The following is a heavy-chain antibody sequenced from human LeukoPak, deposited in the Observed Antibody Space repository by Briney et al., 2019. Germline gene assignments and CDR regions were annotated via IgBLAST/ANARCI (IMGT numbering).Heavy chain of an antibody. D-gene: IGHD3-16*01. CDR2: ISYDGSNK. V-gene: IGHV3-30*18. CDR1: GVTFSSAG. J-gene: IGHJ6*02. CDR3: AKGLKFYYYYGMDV. Sequence: GRSLRLSCAASGVTFSSAGMHWVRQAPGKGLERLAVISYDGSNKYYADSVKGRFTISRDNSKNTLYLHMNSLRAEDTAVYYCAKGLKFYYYYGMDVWGQGTTVTVSS.